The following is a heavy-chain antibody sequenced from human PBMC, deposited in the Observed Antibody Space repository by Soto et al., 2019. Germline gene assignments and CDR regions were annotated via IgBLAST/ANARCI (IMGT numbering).Heavy chain of an antibody. D-gene: IGHD3-22*01. CDR1: GYTFISYA. J-gene: IGHJ4*01. CDR3: ARGPYYDNSGYHLSTDY. Sequence: ASVKVSCKASGYTFISYAISWVRQATGQGLEWLAWMNPKSGNTGYAQNFRGRLTLTRDTSINTAYMELSSLGSEDTAIYYCARGPYYDNSGYHLSTDYWG. CDR2: MNPKSGNT. V-gene: IGHV1-8*02.